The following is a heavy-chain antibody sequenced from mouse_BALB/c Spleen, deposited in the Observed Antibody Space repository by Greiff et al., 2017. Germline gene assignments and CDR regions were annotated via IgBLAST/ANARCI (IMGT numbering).Heavy chain of an antibody. J-gene: IGHJ4*01. D-gene: IGHD2-12*01. CDR3: ARVLSFEAMDY. CDR2: ISSGGST. CDR1: GFTFSSYA. V-gene: IGHV5-6-5*01. Sequence: EVQGVESGGGLVKPGGSLKLSCAASGFTFSSYAMSWVRQTPEKRLEWVASISSGGSTYYPDSVKGRFTISRDNARNILYLQMSSLRSEDTAMYYRARVLSFEAMDYWGEGTSVTVSS.